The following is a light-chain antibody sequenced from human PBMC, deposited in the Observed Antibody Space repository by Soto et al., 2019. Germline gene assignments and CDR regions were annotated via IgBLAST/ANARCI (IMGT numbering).Light chain of an antibody. Sequence: DIVMTQSPLSLPITPGEPPSISCRSSQSLLHSNGHNYLDWYLQKPGQSPQLLTDLGSNRAYGVPDMIRGSGSGTDFTLKSSRGEAEEGGVYYCMQPLQSWTFGQGTKVEI. V-gene: IGKV2-28*01. CDR2: LGS. CDR1: QSLLHSNGHNY. J-gene: IGKJ1*01. CDR3: MQPLQSWT.